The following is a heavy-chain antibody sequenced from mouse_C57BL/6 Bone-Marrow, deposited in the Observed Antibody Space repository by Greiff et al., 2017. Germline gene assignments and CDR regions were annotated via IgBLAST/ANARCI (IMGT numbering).Heavy chain of an antibody. CDR2: ISSGGSYT. CDR1: GFTFSSYG. CDR3: ARQQLGRFAY. J-gene: IGHJ3*01. Sequence: DVMLVESGGDLVKPGGSLKLSCAGSGFTFSSYGMSWVRQTPDKRLEWVATISSGGSYTYYPDSVKGRFTISRDTAKNTLYLQMSSLKSEDTAMYYGARQQLGRFAYWGQGTLVTVSA. D-gene: IGHD4-1*02. V-gene: IGHV5-6*02.